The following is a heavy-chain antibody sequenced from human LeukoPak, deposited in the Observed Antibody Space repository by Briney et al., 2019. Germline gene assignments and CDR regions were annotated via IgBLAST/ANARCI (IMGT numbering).Heavy chain of an antibody. Sequence: ASVKVSCKASGYTFTGYYMHWVRQAPGQGLEWMGWINPNSGGTNYAQKFQGRVTMTRDTSISTAYMELSRLRSGDTAVYYCASGPPRYDSSGYYLADAFDIWGQGTMVTVSS. D-gene: IGHD3-22*01. CDR3: ASGPPRYDSSGYYLADAFDI. CDR2: INPNSGGT. V-gene: IGHV1-2*02. CDR1: GYTFTGYY. J-gene: IGHJ3*02.